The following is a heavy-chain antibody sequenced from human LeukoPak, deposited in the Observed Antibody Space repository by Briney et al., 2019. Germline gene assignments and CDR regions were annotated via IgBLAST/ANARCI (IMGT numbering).Heavy chain of an antibody. Sequence: GSLRLSCAASGFTFSSYAMTWVRQAPGKGLEWVSGISGSGASTYYADSVKGRFTISRDNSKNTLYLQMNSLRAEDTAVYYCAKANMVRGVTLKFDYWGQGTLVTVSS. D-gene: IGHD3-10*01. V-gene: IGHV3-23*01. CDR3: AKANMVRGVTLKFDY. CDR2: ISGSGAST. CDR1: GFTFSSYA. J-gene: IGHJ4*02.